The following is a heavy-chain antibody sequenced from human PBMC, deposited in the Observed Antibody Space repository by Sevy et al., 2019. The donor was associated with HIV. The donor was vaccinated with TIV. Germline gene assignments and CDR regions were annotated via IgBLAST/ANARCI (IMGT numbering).Heavy chain of an antibody. V-gene: IGHV3-7*01. D-gene: IGHD6-13*01. CDR1: GFTFSNYW. J-gene: IGHJ4*02. CDR2: IKQDGSEK. Sequence: GGSLRLSCAASGFTFSNYWMSWVRQAPGKGLEWVANIKQDGSEKYYVDSVKGRFSIYRDNAKSSLYLQMNSLRDEDTAVYYCARGGSTSWYGGDFDYWGQGTLVTVSS. CDR3: ARGGSTSWYGGDFDY.